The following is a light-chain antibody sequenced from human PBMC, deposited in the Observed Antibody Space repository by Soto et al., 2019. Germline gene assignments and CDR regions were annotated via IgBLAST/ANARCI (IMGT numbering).Light chain of an antibody. J-gene: IGKJ1*01. V-gene: IGKV3-15*01. CDR2: GAS. Sequence: EIVMTQSPATLSVSPGERATLSCRASQSVSSNLAWYQQKPGQAPRLLIYGASTRATGIAARFSGSGSGTEFTLTISSLQSEDFAVYYCQQYNNWWTFGQGTKLEIK. CDR1: QSVSSN. CDR3: QQYNNWWT.